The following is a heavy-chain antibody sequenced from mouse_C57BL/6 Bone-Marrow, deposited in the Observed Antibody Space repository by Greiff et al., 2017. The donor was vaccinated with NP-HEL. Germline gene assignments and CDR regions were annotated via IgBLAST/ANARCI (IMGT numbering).Heavy chain of an antibody. Sequence: EVQLVESGGGLVKPGGSLKLSCAASGFTFSDYGMHWVRQAPEKGLEWVAYISSGSSTIYYVDTVKGRFTISRDNAKNTLFLQMTSLRSEDTAMYYCAREANDYAMDYWGQGTSVTVSS. J-gene: IGHJ4*01. V-gene: IGHV5-17*01. CDR2: ISSGSSTI. CDR1: GFTFSDYG. CDR3: AREANDYAMDY.